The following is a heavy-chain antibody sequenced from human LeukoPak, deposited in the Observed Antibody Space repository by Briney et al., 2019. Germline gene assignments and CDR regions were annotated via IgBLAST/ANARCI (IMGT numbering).Heavy chain of an antibody. V-gene: IGHV1-8*02. CDR3: ASGGDSSGWYPGTYYYYGMDV. D-gene: IGHD6-19*01. CDR2: INPNSGGT. J-gene: IGHJ6*02. CDR1: GYTFTSYG. Sequence: GASVKVSCKASGYTFTSYGISWVRQAPGQGLEWMGWINPNSGGTNHAQKFQGGVTMTRNTSISTAYMELSSLRSEDTAVYYCASGGDSSGWYPGTYYYYGMDVWGQGTTVTVSS.